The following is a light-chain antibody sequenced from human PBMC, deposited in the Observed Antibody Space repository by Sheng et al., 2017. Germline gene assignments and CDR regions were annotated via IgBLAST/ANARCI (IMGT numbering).Light chain of an antibody. CDR1: QSLSSSF. Sequence: EIVLTQSPGTLSLSPGERATLSCRASQSLSSSFLAWYQQKPGQAPRLLIYGSSSRATGIPDRFSGSGSGTDFTLTISRLEPEDFAVYYCQQYGSSSSYTFGQGTKLEIK. CDR3: QQYGSSSSYT. J-gene: IGKJ2*01. CDR2: GSS. V-gene: IGKV3-20*01.